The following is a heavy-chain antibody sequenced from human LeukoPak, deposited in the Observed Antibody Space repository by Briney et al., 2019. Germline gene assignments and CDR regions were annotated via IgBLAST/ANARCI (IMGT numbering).Heavy chain of an antibody. CDR1: GGSFSGYY. CDR3: ARGGSTVTTRNWFDP. Sequence: PSETLSLTCAVYGGSFSGYYWSWIRQPPRKGLEWIGEINHSGSTNYNPSLKSRVTISVDTSKNQFSLKRSSVTAADTAVYYCARGGSTVTTRNWFDPWGQGTLVTVSS. J-gene: IGHJ5*02. D-gene: IGHD4-17*01. V-gene: IGHV4-34*01. CDR2: INHSGST.